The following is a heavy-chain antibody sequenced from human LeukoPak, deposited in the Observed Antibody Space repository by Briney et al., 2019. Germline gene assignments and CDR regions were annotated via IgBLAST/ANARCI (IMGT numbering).Heavy chain of an antibody. CDR3: AKDGTSSSWYYFDY. D-gene: IGHD6-13*01. CDR1: GGSISSGSYY. CDR2: IYTSGST. V-gene: IGHV4-61*02. Sequence: SQTLSLTCTVSGGSISSGSYYWSWIRQPAGKGLEWIGRIYTSGSTNYNPSLKSRVTISVDMSKNQFSLKLSSVTAADTAVYYCAKDGTSSSWYYFDYWGQGTLVTVSS. J-gene: IGHJ4*02.